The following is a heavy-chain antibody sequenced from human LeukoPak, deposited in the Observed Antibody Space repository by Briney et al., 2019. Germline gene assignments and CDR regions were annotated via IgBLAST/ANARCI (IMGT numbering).Heavy chain of an antibody. D-gene: IGHD5-24*01. CDR2: IIPIFGTA. J-gene: IGHJ4*02. CDR3: ARPQRWLQSSSFDY. V-gene: IGHV1-69*13. CDR1: GGTFSSYA. Sequence: GASVKVSCKASGGTFSSYAISWVRQAPGQGLEWMGGIIPIFGTANYAQKFQGRVTITADESTSTAYMELSSLRSEDTAVYYCARPQRWLQSSSFDYWGQGTLVIVSS.